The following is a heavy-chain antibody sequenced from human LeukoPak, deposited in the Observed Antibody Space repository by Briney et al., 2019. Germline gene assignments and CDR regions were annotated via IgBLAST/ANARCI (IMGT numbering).Heavy chain of an antibody. CDR3: AGGPGPIAGAKNPFDI. J-gene: IGHJ3*02. CDR2: ISYDGSNK. V-gene: IGHV3-30*01. D-gene: IGHD1-26*01. Sequence: QAGTSLRLSCAASGFTFSAYAMHWVRQAPGKGLEWVAVISYDGSNKHYADSVKGRFTISGDKSKDTLYLQMKSLRPEDTAVYYCAGGPGPIAGAKNPFDIWGQGTMVTVSS. CDR1: GFTFSAYA.